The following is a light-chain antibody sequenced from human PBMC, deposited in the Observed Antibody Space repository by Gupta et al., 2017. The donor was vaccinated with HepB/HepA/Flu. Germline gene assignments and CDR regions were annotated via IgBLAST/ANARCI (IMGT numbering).Light chain of an antibody. CDR1: QDITNF. CDR3: QQCDNLPQT. V-gene: IGKV1-33*01. J-gene: IGKJ2*01. CDR2: DAS. Sequence: DCQMTQSPSSLSASVGDRVTITCQASQDITNFLSWYQQKPGEAPKLLIYDASNLETGVPSRFSGSGFGTDFTFTISSLQPEDFAIYYCQQCDNLPQTFGQGTKLEIK.